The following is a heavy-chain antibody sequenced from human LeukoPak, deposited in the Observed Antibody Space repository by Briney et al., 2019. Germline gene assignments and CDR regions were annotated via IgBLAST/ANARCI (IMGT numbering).Heavy chain of an antibody. CDR3: ARVLDTMVRGVIIPYYFDY. D-gene: IGHD3-10*01. V-gene: IGHV1-2*02. CDR1: GYTFTGYY. CDR2: INPNSGGT. Sequence: ASVKVSCKASGYTFTGYYMHWVRQAPGQGLEWMGWINPNSGGTNYAQKFQGRVTMTRDTSISTAYMELSRLRSDDTSVYYCARVLDTMVRGVIIPYYFDYWGQGTLVTVSS. J-gene: IGHJ4*02.